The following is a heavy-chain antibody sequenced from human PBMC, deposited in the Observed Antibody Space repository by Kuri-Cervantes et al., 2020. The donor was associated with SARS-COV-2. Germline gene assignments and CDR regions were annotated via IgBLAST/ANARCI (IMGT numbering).Heavy chain of an antibody. Sequence: SVKVSCKASGTAFSSFAINWVRQAPGQGLEWMGGTIPIFGSPIYAQKFQGRLSITADESTSSVHMELSSLSSQDTAIYYCASRMGDLTSYTWYKWFDPWGQGALVTVSS. CDR2: TIPIFGSP. D-gene: IGHD3-16*01. CDR3: ASRMGDLTSYTWYKWFDP. V-gene: IGHV1-69*13. CDR1: GTAFSSFA. J-gene: IGHJ5*02.